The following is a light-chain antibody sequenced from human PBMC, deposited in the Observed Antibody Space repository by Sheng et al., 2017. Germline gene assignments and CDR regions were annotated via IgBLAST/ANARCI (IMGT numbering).Light chain of an antibody. Sequence: SYELTQPPSVSVSPGQTARITCSGDALPKQYAHWYQQRPGQAPVMVIYKDSERPSGIPERFSGSSSGTTVTLTISGVQAEDEADYYCLSSDSSVTYRLFGGGTKLTV. CDR2: KDS. CDR3: LSSDSSVTYRL. V-gene: IGLV3-25*03. CDR1: ALPKQY. J-gene: IGLJ3*02.